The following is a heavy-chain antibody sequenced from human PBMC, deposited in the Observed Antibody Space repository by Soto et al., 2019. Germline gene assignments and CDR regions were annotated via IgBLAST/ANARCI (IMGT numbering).Heavy chain of an antibody. V-gene: IGHV1-69*01. CDR1: ADTFNNYA. CDR3: ARAIVPRWNWFDP. Sequence: QVQLVQSGAEVKKPGSSVTVSCKASADTFNNYAIAWVRQAPGQGLEWMGGIIPFFGSPKYSQKFQNRVTITVEESTSTSYMNLTGLRSDGTAVYYCARAIVPRWNWFDPWGQGTLVTVSS. D-gene: IGHD1-26*01. CDR2: IIPFFGSP. J-gene: IGHJ5*02.